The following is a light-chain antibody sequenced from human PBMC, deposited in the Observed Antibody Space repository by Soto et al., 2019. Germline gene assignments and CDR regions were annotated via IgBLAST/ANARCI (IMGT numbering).Light chain of an antibody. CDR2: SAS. V-gene: IGKV1-12*01. CDR1: QGIDSW. CDR3: QRANSFPPYT. Sequence: DIQMTQSPSSVSASVGDRVTITCRASQGIDSWLAWYQQKPGKAPKLLIYSASTLQSGVPSRFSGSGSGTDFTLTISSLQPEDFANYFCQRANSFPPYTFGQGTKVDIK. J-gene: IGKJ2*01.